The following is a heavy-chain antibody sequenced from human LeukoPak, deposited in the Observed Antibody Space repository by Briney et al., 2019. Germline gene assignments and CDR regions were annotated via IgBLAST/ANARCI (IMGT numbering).Heavy chain of an antibody. CDR2: IDTSGRYV. CDR1: GFTFSNYG. Sequence: GGSLRLSCAASGFTFSNYGMNWVRQAPGKGLEWVSFIDTSGRYVYYGYSVKGRFTISRDNAKNLLFLQMNGLRAEDTALYYCARGRSITLLRGVAMSDGFDIWGQGAMVAVSS. V-gene: IGHV3-21*06. CDR3: ARGRSITLLRGVAMSDGFDI. J-gene: IGHJ3*02. D-gene: IGHD3-10*01.